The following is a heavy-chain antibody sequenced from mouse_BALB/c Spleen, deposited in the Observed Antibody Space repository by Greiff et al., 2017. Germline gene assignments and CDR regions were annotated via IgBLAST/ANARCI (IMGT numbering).Heavy chain of an antibody. Sequence: VQLKESGAELVKPGASVKLSCTASGFNIKDTYMHWVKQRPEQGLEWIGRIDPANGNTKYDPKFQGKATITADTSSNTAYLQLSSLTSEDTAVYYCAREVANWDGWFAYWGQGTLVTVSA. J-gene: IGHJ3*01. CDR3: AREVANWDGWFAY. CDR2: IDPANGNT. CDR1: GFNIKDTY. D-gene: IGHD4-1*01. V-gene: IGHV14-3*02.